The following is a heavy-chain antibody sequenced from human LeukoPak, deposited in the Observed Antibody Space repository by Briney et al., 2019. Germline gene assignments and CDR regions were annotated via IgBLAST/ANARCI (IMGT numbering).Heavy chain of an antibody. CDR1: GGSISSSY. Sequence: PSETLSLTCTVSGGSISSSYWTWIRQPAGKGLEWIGRIYSSGSTNYSPSLKSRVTISVDTSKNQFPLKLSSVTAADTAVYYCARISGGAGYNSNWFDPWGQGTLVTVSS. J-gene: IGHJ5*02. D-gene: IGHD5-24*01. CDR2: IYSSGST. CDR3: ARISGGAGYNSNWFDP. V-gene: IGHV4-4*07.